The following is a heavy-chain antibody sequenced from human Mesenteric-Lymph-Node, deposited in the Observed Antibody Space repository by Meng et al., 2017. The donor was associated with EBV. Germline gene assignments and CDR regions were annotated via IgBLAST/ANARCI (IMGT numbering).Heavy chain of an antibody. V-gene: IGHV3-23*01. J-gene: IGHJ4*02. CDR2: LSGNGVRS. Sequence: VALLASGGGVVLPGGSLRLSCAASGFTFSRYAMAWVRQAPGKGLEWVSALSGNGVRSYYADSVKGRFTISRDNSKNTLYLQINTLRAEDTALYYCATDSGDCGGDCYYDNWGQGTLVTVSS. D-gene: IGHD2-21*01. CDR1: GFTFSRYA. CDR3: ATDSGDCGGDCYYDN.